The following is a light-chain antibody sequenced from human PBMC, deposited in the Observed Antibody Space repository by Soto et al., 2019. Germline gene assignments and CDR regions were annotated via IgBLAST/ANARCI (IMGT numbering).Light chain of an antibody. V-gene: IGKV1-5*01. CDR1: QNIRNW. Sequence: DIQMTQSPSTLSASIGGRVTITCRASQNIRNWLAWYQQKPGKAPKLLIYDVSSLESGVPPRFSGSGSGTEFTLTISSLQPDDFATYYCQQYNSYWKMFGQGTK. CDR3: QQYNSYWKM. J-gene: IGKJ1*01. CDR2: DVS.